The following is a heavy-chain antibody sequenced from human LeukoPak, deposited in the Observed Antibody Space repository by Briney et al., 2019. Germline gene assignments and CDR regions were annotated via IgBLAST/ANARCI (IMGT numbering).Heavy chain of an antibody. CDR1: GYTFISYG. V-gene: IGHV1-18*04. CDR3: ARDQVLAAAMRGQYNWFDP. J-gene: IGHJ5*02. Sequence: ASVKLSCKASGYTFISYGISWVRQAPGQGLEWMGWLSAYNGNTNYAQKFQGRVTTTTDTSTSTAYMELRSLRSDDTAVYYCARDQVLAAAMRGQYNWFDPWGQGTLVTVYS. CDR2: LSAYNGNT. D-gene: IGHD2-2*01.